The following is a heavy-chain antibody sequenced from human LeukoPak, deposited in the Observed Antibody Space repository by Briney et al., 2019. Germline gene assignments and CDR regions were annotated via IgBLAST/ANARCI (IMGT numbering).Heavy chain of an antibody. J-gene: IGHJ3*02. Sequence: SETLSLTCSVSGVSISGYYWSWLRQPPGMGLEWIGYIYYSGSTNYNPSLKSRVTISVDTSKNQFSLKLSSVTAADTAVYYCARDGSGYEVDAFDIWGQGTMVTVSS. CDR2: IYYSGST. D-gene: IGHD5-12*01. CDR1: GVSISGYY. CDR3: ARDGSGYEVDAFDI. V-gene: IGHV4-59*01.